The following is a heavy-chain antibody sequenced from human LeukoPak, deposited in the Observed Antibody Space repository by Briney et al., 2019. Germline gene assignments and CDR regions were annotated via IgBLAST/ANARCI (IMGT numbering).Heavy chain of an antibody. CDR3: ARSRLGIVYPSGYFDY. V-gene: IGHV1-69*13. J-gene: IGHJ4*02. CDR1: RGTFRRYA. CDR2: IIPIFGTA. Sequence: SVKISRKASRGTFRRYAISWVRQAPGQGLEWVGGIIPIFGTANYAQKFQGRVTITADESKSTAYMELSSLRSEDTAVYYCARSRLGIVYPSGYFDYWGQGTLVTVSS. D-gene: IGHD2-8*01.